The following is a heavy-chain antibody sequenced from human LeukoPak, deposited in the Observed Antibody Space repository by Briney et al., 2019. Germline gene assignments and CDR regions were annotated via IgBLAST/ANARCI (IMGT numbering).Heavy chain of an antibody. Sequence: PGGSLRLSCAASGFTFSSYNMNWVRQAPGKGLEWVSSITSGSSYIYYADSVKGRFTISRDNAKNSLYLQMNSLGAEDTAVYYCARGPSGYHNTGGQGTLVTVSS. D-gene: IGHD5-12*01. CDR3: ARGPSGYHNT. J-gene: IGHJ4*02. CDR2: ITSGSSYI. V-gene: IGHV3-21*01. CDR1: GFTFSSYN.